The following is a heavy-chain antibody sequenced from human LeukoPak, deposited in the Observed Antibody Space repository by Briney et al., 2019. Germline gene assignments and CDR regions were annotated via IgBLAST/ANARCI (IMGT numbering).Heavy chain of an antibody. D-gene: IGHD3-22*01. V-gene: IGHV3-21*01. CDR1: GFTFSSYS. Sequence: GGSLRLSCAASGFTFSSYSMNWVRQAPGKGLEWVSPISSSSSYIYYADSVKGRFTISRDNAKNSLYLQMNSLRAEDTAVYYCARDNRYYYDSSGYCDYWGQGTLVTVSS. CDR2: ISSSSSYI. J-gene: IGHJ4*02. CDR3: ARDNRYYYDSSGYCDY.